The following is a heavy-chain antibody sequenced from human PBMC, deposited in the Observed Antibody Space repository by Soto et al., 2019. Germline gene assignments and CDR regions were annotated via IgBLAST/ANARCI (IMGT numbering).Heavy chain of an antibody. D-gene: IGHD3-16*01. CDR1: GGSVSSGSYY. CDR2: IYYSGST. Sequence: QVQLQESGPGLVKPSETLSLTCTVSGGSVSSGSYYWSWIRQPPGKGLEWIGYIYYSGSTNYNPALQGRGTITIGTSKKQVSLEVRPVNPADKGVDYWAGGGGKYPNYYEYYGMDVWGQGTTVTVSS. J-gene: IGHJ6*02. V-gene: IGHV4-61*01. CDR3: AGGGGKYPNYYEYYGMDV.